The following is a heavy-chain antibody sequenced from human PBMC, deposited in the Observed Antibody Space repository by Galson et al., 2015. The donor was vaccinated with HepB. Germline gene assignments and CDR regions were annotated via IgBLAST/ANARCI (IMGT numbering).Heavy chain of an antibody. V-gene: IGHV3-23*01. CDR3: AKDHRGWYHFDY. CDR2: ISGSGVST. J-gene: IGHJ4*02. Sequence: SLRLSCAASGFTFSSHAMSWVRQAPGKGLEWVSSISGSGVSTYYADSVKGRFTISRDNSKNTLYLQMNSLRAEDTAVYYCAKDHRGWYHFDYWGQGTLVTVSS. D-gene: IGHD6-19*01. CDR1: GFTFSSHA.